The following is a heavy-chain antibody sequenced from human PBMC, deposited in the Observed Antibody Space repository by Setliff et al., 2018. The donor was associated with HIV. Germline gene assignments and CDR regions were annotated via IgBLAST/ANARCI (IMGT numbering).Heavy chain of an antibody. CDR2: IYSSEIT. Sequence: PSETLSLTCTVSGDSISNTSYYWTWIRQPAGKGLEWVGHIYSSEITNYNPSLNSRLTISVDTSRNQFSLKLSSMTAADTAVYYCAKVPNGGHSYWWGPINMWGQGTMVTVS. J-gene: IGHJ3*02. D-gene: IGHD5-18*01. CDR3: AKVPNGGHSYWWGPINM. V-gene: IGHV4-61*09. CDR1: GDSISNTSYY.